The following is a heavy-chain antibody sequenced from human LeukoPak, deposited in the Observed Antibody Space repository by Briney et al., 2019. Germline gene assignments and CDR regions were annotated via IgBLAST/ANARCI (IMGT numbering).Heavy chain of an antibody. CDR2: IIPIFGTA. J-gene: IGHJ4*02. CDR3: ARDQYSSGWYDY. CDR1: GGTFSSYA. D-gene: IGHD6-19*01. Sequence: ASVKVSCMASGGTFSSYAISWVRQAPGQGLEWMGGIIPIFGTANYAQKFQGRVTITADESTSTAYMELSSLRSEDTAVYYCARDQYSSGWYDYWGQGTLVTVSS. V-gene: IGHV1-69*13.